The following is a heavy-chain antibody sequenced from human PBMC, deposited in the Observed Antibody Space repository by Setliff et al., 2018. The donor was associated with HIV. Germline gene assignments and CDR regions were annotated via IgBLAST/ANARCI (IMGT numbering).Heavy chain of an antibody. Sequence: GGSLRLSCAASGFTFSAYWMSWVRQAPGKGLERVANIKPDGSDKCYVDSVKGRFAISRDNAKNSVYLEMNSLRDEDTALYYCARVYTYTYDYWGQGTLVTVSS. CDR2: IKPDGSDK. D-gene: IGHD1-1*01. CDR3: ARVYTYTYDY. CDR1: GFTFSAYW. J-gene: IGHJ4*02. V-gene: IGHV3-7*01.